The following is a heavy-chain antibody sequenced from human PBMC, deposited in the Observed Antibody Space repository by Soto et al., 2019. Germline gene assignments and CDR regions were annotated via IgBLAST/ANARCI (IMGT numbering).Heavy chain of an antibody. V-gene: IGHV3-48*02. CDR3: ARLDYDFWSGYYRNNWFDP. CDR1: GFTFSSYS. Sequence: LRLSCAASGFTFSSYSMNWVRQAPGKGLEWVSYISSSSSTIYYADSVKGRFTISRDNAKNSLYLQMNSLRDEDTAVYYCARLDYDFWSGYYRNNWFDPWGQGTLVTVSS. J-gene: IGHJ5*02. D-gene: IGHD3-3*01. CDR2: ISSSSSTI.